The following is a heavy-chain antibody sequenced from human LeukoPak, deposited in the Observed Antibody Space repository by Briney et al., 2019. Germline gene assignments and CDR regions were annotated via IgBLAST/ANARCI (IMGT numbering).Heavy chain of an antibody. Sequence: SQTLSLTCTVSGGSISSGSYYWSWIRQPAGKGLEWIGRIYTSGSTNYNPSLKSRVTISVDTSKNQFSLKLSSVTAADTAVYYCAREWVVPAAPPDYWGQGTLVTVSS. D-gene: IGHD2-2*01. V-gene: IGHV4-61*02. J-gene: IGHJ4*02. CDR3: AREWVVPAAPPDY. CDR1: GGSISSGSYY. CDR2: IYTSGST.